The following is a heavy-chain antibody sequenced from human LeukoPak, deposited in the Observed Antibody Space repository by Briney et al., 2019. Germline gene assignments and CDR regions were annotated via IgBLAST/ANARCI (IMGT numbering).Heavy chain of an antibody. J-gene: IGHJ5*02. D-gene: IGHD4-17*01. CDR3: VRSKSGTYGWFDP. V-gene: IGHV4-59*01. CDR2: IYYSGTT. CDR1: GGSITSYY. Sequence: PSETLSLTSTVSGGSITSYYWSWIRQPPGKGLEWIGYIYYSGTTNYNPSLKSRVTISVDTSKNQFSLKVNSVTAADTAVYYCVRSKSGTYGWFDPWGQGTQVTGSS.